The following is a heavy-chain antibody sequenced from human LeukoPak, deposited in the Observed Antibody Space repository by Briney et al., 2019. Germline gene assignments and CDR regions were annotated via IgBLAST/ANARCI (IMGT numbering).Heavy chain of an antibody. Sequence: GASVKVSCKVSGYTLTELSMHWVRQAPGKGLEWMGGFDPEDGETIYAQKFQGRVTMTEDTSTDTAYMELSSLRSEDTAVYYCATGEISRYSSSWYSERSSIKRTNFDYWGQGTLVTVSS. CDR1: GYTLTELS. J-gene: IGHJ4*02. CDR2: FDPEDGET. V-gene: IGHV1-24*01. D-gene: IGHD6-13*01. CDR3: ATGEISRYSSSWYSERSSIKRTNFDY.